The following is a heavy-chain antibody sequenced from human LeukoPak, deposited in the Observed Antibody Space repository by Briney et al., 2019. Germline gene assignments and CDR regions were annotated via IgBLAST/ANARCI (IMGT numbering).Heavy chain of an antibody. V-gene: IGHV4-59*01. D-gene: IGHD6-13*01. CDR3: ASIAAAGTPYFDY. CDR2: IHYSGST. J-gene: IGHJ4*02. CDR1: GGSISGYY. Sequence: SETLSLTCTVSGGSISGYYWSWIRQPPGKGLEWIGYIHYSGSTNYNPSLKSRVTISVDTSKNQCSLKLSSVTAADTAVYYCASIAAAGTPYFDYWGQGTLVTVSS.